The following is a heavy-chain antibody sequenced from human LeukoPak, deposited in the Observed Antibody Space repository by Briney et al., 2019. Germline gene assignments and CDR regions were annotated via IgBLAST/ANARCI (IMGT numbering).Heavy chain of an antibody. CDR2: ISYDGSNK. CDR1: GFTFSSYA. D-gene: IGHD6-13*01. CDR3: ARDKYSSSWSLSGTFFDY. V-gene: IGHV3-30*01. J-gene: IGHJ4*02. Sequence: GGSLRLSCAASGFTFSSYAMHWVRQAPGKGLEWVAVISYDGSNKYYADSVKGRFTISRDNSKNTLYLQMNSLRAEDTAVYYCARDKYSSSWSLSGTFFDYWGQGTLVTVFS.